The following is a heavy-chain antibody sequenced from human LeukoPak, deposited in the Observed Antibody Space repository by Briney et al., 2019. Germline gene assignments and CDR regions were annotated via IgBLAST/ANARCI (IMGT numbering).Heavy chain of an antibody. CDR1: GFTVSSTY. V-gene: IGHV3-53*05. CDR3: AKAGTVLRYFDWLLDY. Sequence: PGGSLRLSCAASGFTVSSTYMSWVRQAPGKGLEWVSVIYSGGYTYYADSVKGRFTISRDNSKNTVYLQMNSLGAEDTAVYYCAKAGTVLRYFDWLLDYWGQGTLVTVSS. CDR2: IYSGGYT. J-gene: IGHJ4*02. D-gene: IGHD3-9*01.